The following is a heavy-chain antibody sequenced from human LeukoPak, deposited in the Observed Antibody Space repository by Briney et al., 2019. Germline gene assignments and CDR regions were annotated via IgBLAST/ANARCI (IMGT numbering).Heavy chain of an antibody. Sequence: GSSVKVSCKASGGTFSSYTISWVRQAPGQGLEWMGRIIPILGIANYAQKFQGRVTITADKSTSTAYMELSSLRSEDTAVYYCAREGPYCSSTSCYGGFDYWGQGTLVTVSS. CDR3: AREGPYCSSTSCYGGFDY. D-gene: IGHD2-2*01. J-gene: IGHJ4*02. CDR2: IIPILGIA. CDR1: GGTFSSYT. V-gene: IGHV1-69*04.